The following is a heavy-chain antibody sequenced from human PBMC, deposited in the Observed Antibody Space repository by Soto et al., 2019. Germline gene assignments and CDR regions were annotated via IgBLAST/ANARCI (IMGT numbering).Heavy chain of an antibody. J-gene: IGHJ4*02. CDR1: GYTFNTYF. Sequence: HVQLVQSGGELKKPGASVKVSCNTSGYTFNTYFISWVRQAPGQGLEWMGWISPYNGNTKYGEKFQGRVTMTTDTFTRTAYMELRNLRIDDTAVSYCASDTSTSFDYWGQGTLVTVSS. D-gene: IGHD2-2*01. CDR2: ISPYNGNT. CDR3: ASDTSTSFDY. V-gene: IGHV1-18*01.